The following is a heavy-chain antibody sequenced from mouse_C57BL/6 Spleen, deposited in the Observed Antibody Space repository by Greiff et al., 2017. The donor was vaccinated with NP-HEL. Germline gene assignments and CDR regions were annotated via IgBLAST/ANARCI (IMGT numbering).Heavy chain of an antibody. Sequence: QVQLQQPGAELVRPGSSVKLSCKASGYTFTSYWMDWVKQRPGQGLEWIGNIYPADSETHYNQKFKDKATLTVDKSSSTAYMQLSSLTSDDSAVYYCARPYYGSSDGAMDYWGQGTSGTVSP. CDR3: ARPYYGSSDGAMDY. D-gene: IGHD1-1*01. V-gene: IGHV1-61*01. CDR1: GYTFTSYW. J-gene: IGHJ4*01. CDR2: IYPADSET.